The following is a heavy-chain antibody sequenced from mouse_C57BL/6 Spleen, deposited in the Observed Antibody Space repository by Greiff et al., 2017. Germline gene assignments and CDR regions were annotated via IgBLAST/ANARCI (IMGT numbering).Heavy chain of an antibody. Sequence: EVKLMESGPELAKPGDSVKIPCKASGYTFHDYNMDWVKQSPGKSLEWIGDINPNNGGTISNQQFKGKATLTVDKYSSTAYMELRNLTTQDTAVYDWARRKRSDAMDYWGQGASVTVSS. CDR1: GYTFHDYN. J-gene: IGHJ4*01. CDR2: INPNNGGT. V-gene: IGHV1-18*01. CDR3: ARRKRSDAMDY.